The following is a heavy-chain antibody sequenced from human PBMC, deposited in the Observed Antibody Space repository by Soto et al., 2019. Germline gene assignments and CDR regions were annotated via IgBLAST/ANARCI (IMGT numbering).Heavy chain of an antibody. J-gene: IGHJ4*02. D-gene: IGHD3-22*01. CDR2: ISYDGSNK. V-gene: IGHV3-30*18. CDR3: AKEHKYYDSIGYYPAGH. Sequence: QVQLVESGGGVVQPGRSLRLSCAASGFTFSSYGMHWVRQAPGKGLEWVALISYDGSNKYYADSVKGRFTSSRDNSKNTLYLQMNSLRAEDTAVYYCAKEHKYYDSIGYYPAGHWGQGTLVTVSS. CDR1: GFTFSSYG.